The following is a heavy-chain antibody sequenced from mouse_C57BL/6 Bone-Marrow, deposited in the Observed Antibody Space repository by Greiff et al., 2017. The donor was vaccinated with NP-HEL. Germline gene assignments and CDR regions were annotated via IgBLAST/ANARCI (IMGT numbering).Heavy chain of an antibody. CDR3: ARDDGYSMDY. Sequence: QVHVKQSGAELVRPGTSVKLSCKASGYTFTSYWMHWVKQRPGQGLEWIGVIDPSDSYTNYNQKFKGKATLTVDTSSSTAYMQLSSLTSEDSAVYYCARDDGYSMDYWGQGTSVTVSS. CDR2: IDPSDSYT. J-gene: IGHJ4*01. D-gene: IGHD2-3*01. V-gene: IGHV1-59*01. CDR1: GYTFTSYW.